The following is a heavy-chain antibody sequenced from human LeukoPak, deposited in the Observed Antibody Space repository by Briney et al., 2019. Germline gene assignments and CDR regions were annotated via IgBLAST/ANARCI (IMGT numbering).Heavy chain of an antibody. CDR1: GGTFSSYA. CDR2: IIPIFGTA. D-gene: IGHD4-11*01. J-gene: IGHJ4*02. CDR3: ARDRYSNYHFDY. Sequence: SVKVSCKASGGTFSSYAISWVRQAPGQGLEWMGGIIPIFGTANYAQKFQGRVTITADESTSIAYMELSSLRSEDTAVYYCARDRYSNYHFDYWGQGTLVTVSS. V-gene: IGHV1-69*01.